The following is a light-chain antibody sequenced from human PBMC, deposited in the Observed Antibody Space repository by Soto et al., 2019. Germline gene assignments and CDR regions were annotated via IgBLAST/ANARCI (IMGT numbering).Light chain of an antibody. CDR2: GAS. V-gene: IGKV3-15*01. J-gene: IGKJ3*01. CDR1: QSINTN. Sequence: DIVMTQSPATLSVSTGDRATLSCRASQSINTNLAGYQQKPGQAPRLLIYGASTRVTVVPASFSGSGSGTAFTLTIRVLLADDFAVYYCQHYHRWPPKFTFGPGTTLDI. CDR3: QHYHRWPPKFT.